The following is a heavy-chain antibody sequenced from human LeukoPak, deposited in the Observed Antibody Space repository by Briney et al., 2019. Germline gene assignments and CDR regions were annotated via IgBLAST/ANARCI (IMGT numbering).Heavy chain of an antibody. D-gene: IGHD3-10*01. J-gene: IGHJ3*02. CDR3: AILPVLLWFGGYDAFDI. V-gene: IGHV1-2*02. CDR1: GYTFTGYY. Sequence: GASVKVSCKASGYTFTGYYMHWVRQAPGQGLEWMGWINPNSGGTNYAQKFQGRVTMTRDTSISTAYMELSRLRSDDTAVYYCAILPVLLWFGGYDAFDIWGQGTMVTVSS. CDR2: INPNSGGT.